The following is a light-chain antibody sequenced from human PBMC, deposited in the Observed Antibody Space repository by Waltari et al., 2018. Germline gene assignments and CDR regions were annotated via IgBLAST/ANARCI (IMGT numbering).Light chain of an antibody. V-gene: IGLV2-8*01. Sequence: QSALTQPPSASGSPGQSVTISCTGTSSDVGAYNYIPWYQQHPGKAPKLIISEVSRRPSGVPDRFSGSKSANTASLTVSGLQAEDEADYYCSAHGGSNNFYIFGTGTRVTVL. CDR1: SSDVGAYNY. CDR3: SAHGGSNNFYI. J-gene: IGLJ1*01. CDR2: EVS.